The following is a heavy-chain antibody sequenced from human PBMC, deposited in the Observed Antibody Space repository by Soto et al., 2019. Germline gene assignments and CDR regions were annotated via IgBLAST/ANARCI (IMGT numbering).Heavy chain of an antibody. J-gene: IGHJ4*02. Sequence: SETLSLTCTVSGGSINSSNYYWGWIRQPPGKGLEWIGSIFYSGSTYYNPSLRSRVTISVDTSKNHFSLQLSSATAADTAVYYCARVDFPAASRPFDYWGQGTLVTVPS. CDR2: IFYSGST. V-gene: IGHV4-39*02. D-gene: IGHD2-2*01. CDR3: ARVDFPAASRPFDY. CDR1: GGSINSSNYY.